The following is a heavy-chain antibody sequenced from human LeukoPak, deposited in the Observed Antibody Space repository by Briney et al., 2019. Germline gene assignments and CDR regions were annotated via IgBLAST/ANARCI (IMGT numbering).Heavy chain of an antibody. V-gene: IGHV3-48*02. D-gene: IGHD6-19*01. CDR1: GFTFSNYS. J-gene: IGHJ4*02. Sequence: PGGSLRLSCAASGFTFSNYSMNWVRQAPGKGLEWVSYISSGSGTKYYADSVKGRFTISRDNAKNSLYLQMNSLRDEDTAVYYCARSSGWYIGYWGQGTLVTVSS. CDR2: ISSGSGTK. CDR3: ARSSGWYIGY.